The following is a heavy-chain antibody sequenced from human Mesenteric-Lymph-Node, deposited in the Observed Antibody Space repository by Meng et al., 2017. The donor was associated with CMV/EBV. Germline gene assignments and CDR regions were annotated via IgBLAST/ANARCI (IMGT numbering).Heavy chain of an antibody. CDR2: INSDGSSI. Sequence: GESLKISCAASGFTLSSYWMHWVRQVPGKGLVWVSRINSDGSSISYADSVKGRFTVSSDSAKNSLFLQMNSLRADDTAVYFCARSLTTVFDSWGQGTVVTVSS. CDR3: ARSLTTVFDS. CDR1: GFTLSSYW. J-gene: IGHJ4*02. D-gene: IGHD1/OR15-1a*01. V-gene: IGHV3-74*01.